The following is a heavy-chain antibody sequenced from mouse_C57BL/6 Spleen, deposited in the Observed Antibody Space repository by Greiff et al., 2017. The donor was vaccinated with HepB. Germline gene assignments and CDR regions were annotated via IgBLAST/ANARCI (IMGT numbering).Heavy chain of an antibody. D-gene: IGHD2-1*01. Sequence: VQLQQSGAELVRPGTSVKVSCKASGYAFTNYLIEWVKQRPGQGLEWIGVINPGSGGTNYNEKFKGKATLTADKSSSTAYMQLSSLTSEDSAVYFCARYYYGYYGGYFDVWGTGTTVTVSS. CDR2: INPGSGGT. J-gene: IGHJ1*03. CDR1: GYAFTNYL. CDR3: ARYYYGYYGGYFDV. V-gene: IGHV1-54*01.